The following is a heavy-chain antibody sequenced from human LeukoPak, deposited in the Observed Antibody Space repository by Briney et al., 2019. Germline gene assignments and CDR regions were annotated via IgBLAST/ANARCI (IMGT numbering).Heavy chain of an antibody. CDR2: LVYDGFYK. V-gene: IGHV3-30*02. Sequence: GGSLRLSCAASGFTFSNYGLHWVRQAPGKGLEWVALLVYDGFYKYYADSVKGRFTISRGDSTNTLYLQLTSLSVEDTAVYYCAKDLISMVRGSPMDVWGRGTTVTVS. CDR1: GFTFSNYG. D-gene: IGHD3-10*01. J-gene: IGHJ6*02. CDR3: AKDLISMVRGSPMDV.